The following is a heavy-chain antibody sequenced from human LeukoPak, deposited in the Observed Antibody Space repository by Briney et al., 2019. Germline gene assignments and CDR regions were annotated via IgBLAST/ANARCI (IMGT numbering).Heavy chain of an antibody. V-gene: IGHV1-8*01. Sequence: ASVKVSCKASGYTFTSYDISWVRQATGQGLEWMGLMNPNSGNTGYAQKFQGRVTMTRNTSISTAYKELSSLRSEDTAVYYCARPLRGGGGSFDYWGQGTLVTVSS. CDR2: MNPNSGNT. CDR1: GYTFTSYD. J-gene: IGHJ4*02. D-gene: IGHD1-26*01. CDR3: ARPLRGGGGSFDY.